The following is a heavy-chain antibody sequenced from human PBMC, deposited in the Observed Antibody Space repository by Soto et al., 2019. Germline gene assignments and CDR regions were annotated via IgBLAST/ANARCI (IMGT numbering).Heavy chain of an antibody. J-gene: IGHJ4*02. CDR1: GFTFSSYA. CDR3: AKDLIAVAGGDY. V-gene: IGHV3-23*01. D-gene: IGHD6-19*01. CDR2: ISGSGGST. Sequence: GESLKISCAASGFTFSSYAMSWVRQAPGKGLEWVSAISGSGGSTYYADSVKGRFTISRDNSKNTLYLQMNSLRAEDTAVYYCAKDLIAVAGGDYWGQGTLVTVSS.